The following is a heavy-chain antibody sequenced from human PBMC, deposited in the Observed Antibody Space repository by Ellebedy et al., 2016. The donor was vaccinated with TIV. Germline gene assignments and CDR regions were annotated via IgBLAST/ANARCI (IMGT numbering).Heavy chain of an antibody. CDR1: GFTFGDYT. CDR3: AQGSLYSTTWYTLSY. CDR2: ISWEGSPA. D-gene: IGHD6-13*01. V-gene: IGHV3-43*01. Sequence: GESLKISCAASGFTFGDYTMHWVRQPPGKGLEWVSLISWEGSPAYYADSVKGRFTISRDTSKNSLYLQMNSLVTEDTAFYYCAQGSLYSTTWYTLSYWGRGTLVTVSS. J-gene: IGHJ4*02.